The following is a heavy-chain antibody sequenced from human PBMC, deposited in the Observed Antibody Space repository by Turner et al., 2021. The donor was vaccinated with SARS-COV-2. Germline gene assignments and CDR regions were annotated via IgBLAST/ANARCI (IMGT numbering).Heavy chain of an antibody. CDR2: ICYDGSNK. Sequence: VQLVQSGGGLVLPGRSLRRACPASGFTFSCYGMPWVRQDPGKGLGWVAVICYDGSNKFYADSVKGRFTISIDNSKNTLYLQMNSLRVEDTAVYYCARTIAVAGSGEAFDIWGQGTMVTVSS. CDR1: GFTFSCYG. CDR3: ARTIAVAGSGEAFDI. D-gene: IGHD6-19*01. J-gene: IGHJ3*02. V-gene: IGHV3-33*01.